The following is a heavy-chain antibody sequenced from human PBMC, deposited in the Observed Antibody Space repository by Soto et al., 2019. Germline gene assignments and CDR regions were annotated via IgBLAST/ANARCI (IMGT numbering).Heavy chain of an antibody. J-gene: IGHJ6*02. Sequence: QVQLQESGPGLVKPSQTLSLTCTVSGGSISSGSYYWSWIRQLPGKGLEWIGYIYYSGRTYYNPSSKSRVTLTIDTSKNQFSLNLNSVTAADTAVYYCATRTDYYYGSGSLGGMDVWGQGTTVTVSS. CDR3: ATRTDYYYGSGSLGGMDV. D-gene: IGHD3-10*01. V-gene: IGHV4-31*03. CDR1: GGSISSGSYY. CDR2: IYYSGRT.